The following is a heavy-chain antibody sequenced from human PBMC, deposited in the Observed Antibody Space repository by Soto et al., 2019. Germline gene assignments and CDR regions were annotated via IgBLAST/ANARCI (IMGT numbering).Heavy chain of an antibody. Sequence: SETLSLTCAVYGGSFSGYYWSWIRQPPGKGLEWIGEINHSGSTNYNPSLKSRVTISVDTSKNQFSLKLSSVTAADTAVYYCARDRLVRGYYYYGMDVWGQGTTVTVSS. D-gene: IGHD6-19*01. V-gene: IGHV4-34*01. J-gene: IGHJ6*02. CDR2: INHSGST. CDR3: ARDRLVRGYYYYGMDV. CDR1: GGSFSGYY.